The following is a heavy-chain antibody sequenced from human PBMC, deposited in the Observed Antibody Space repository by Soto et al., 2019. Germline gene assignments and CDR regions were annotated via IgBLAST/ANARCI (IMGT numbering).Heavy chain of an antibody. V-gene: IGHV4-61*01. D-gene: IGHD3-22*01. Sequence: SETLSLTCTVSGGSVSSGSYYWSWIRQPPGKGLEWIGYIYYSGSTNYNPSLKSRVTISVDTSKNQFSLKLSSVTAADTAVYYCARGPFSGYYLFDCWGQGTLVTVSS. CDR2: IYYSGST. CDR1: GGSVSSGSYY. CDR3: ARGPFSGYYLFDC. J-gene: IGHJ4*02.